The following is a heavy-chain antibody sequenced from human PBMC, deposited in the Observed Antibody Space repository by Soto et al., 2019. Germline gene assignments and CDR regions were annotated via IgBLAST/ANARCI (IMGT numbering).Heavy chain of an antibody. CDR1: GYTYTNYY. CDR2: INPSARSA. V-gene: IGHV1-46*04. CDR3: ARDNSAANGVLDH. D-gene: IGHD1-1*01. J-gene: IGHJ4*02. Sequence: ASVKVSCKASGYTYTNYYVHWVRQAPGQGLEWVGMINPSARSASYAQKLRGRLTMDRDTSTTTVYMELSRLTSEDTAVYYCARDNSAANGVLDHWGLGTLVTVSS.